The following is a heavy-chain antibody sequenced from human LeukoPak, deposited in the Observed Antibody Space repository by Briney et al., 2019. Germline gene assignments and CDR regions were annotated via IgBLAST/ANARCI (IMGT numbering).Heavy chain of an antibody. D-gene: IGHD2-2*01. J-gene: IGHJ4*02. V-gene: IGHV3-74*01. Sequence: GGSLRLSCAASKFTFRTYWMHWVRQAPGKGLVWVSRISSDGSTTNYAGSVKGRFTISRDNAENALYLQMNSLRVEDTAVYYCVRETAVGGRYFDYWGQGTLSPSPQ. CDR2: ISSDGSTT. CDR1: KFTFRTYW. CDR3: VRETAVGGRYFDY.